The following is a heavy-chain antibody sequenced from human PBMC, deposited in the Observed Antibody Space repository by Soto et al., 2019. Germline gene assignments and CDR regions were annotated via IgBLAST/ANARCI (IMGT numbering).Heavy chain of an antibody. Sequence: GGSLRLSCSPSGFTFGDYAMNWFRQAPGKGLEWVGFIKSKAFGGTPEYAASVKGRFTISRDDSMSIAYLQMNSLKTDDTAVYYCTRDHYGRGFTSGAFDSWGQGTPVTVSS. CDR1: GFTFGDYA. V-gene: IGHV3-49*03. D-gene: IGHD5-18*01. CDR2: IKSKAFGGTP. CDR3: TRDHYGRGFTSGAFDS. J-gene: IGHJ4*02.